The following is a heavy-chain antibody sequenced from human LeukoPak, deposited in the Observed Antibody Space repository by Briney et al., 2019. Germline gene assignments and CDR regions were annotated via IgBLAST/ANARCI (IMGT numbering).Heavy chain of an antibody. CDR3: AGGGVLRYFDWLSARDAFDI. D-gene: IGHD3-9*01. Sequence: ASVKVSCKASGYTFTGYYVHWVRQAPGQGLEWMGWMNPKSGGTNYAQKFEARVTMNRDTSISTSYMELSRLRSDDTAVYYCAGGGVLRYFDWLSARDAFDIWGQGTMVTVSS. CDR2: MNPKSGGT. J-gene: IGHJ3*02. V-gene: IGHV1-2*02. CDR1: GYTFTGYY.